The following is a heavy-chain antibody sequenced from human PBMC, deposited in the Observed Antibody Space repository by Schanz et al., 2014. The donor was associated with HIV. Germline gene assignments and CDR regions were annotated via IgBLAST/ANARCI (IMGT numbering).Heavy chain of an antibody. CDR3: ARTHYSVVSSRAMDV. Sequence: QVQLVQSGAAVKKPGASVKISCKASGYGYIFTTYYIHWVRQAPGQGLEWMGMIKTSGGTTTYAQKFQGRVTLTRDTTATTVYMELSSLKSEDTAVYYCARTHYSVVSSRAMDVWGQGTTVTVS. CDR1: GYGYIFTTYY. CDR2: IKTSGGTT. J-gene: IGHJ6*02. D-gene: IGHD2-15*01. V-gene: IGHV1-46*01.